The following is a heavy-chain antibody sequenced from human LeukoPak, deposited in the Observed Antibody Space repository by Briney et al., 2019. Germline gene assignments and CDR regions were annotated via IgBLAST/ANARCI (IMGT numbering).Heavy chain of an antibody. Sequence: SETLSLTCAVYGGSFSGYYWSWIRQPPGKGLEWIGEINHSGSTNYNPSLKSRVTISVDTSKNQFSLKLSSVTAADTAVYYCAREDYYDSSGPLGQGYFDYWGQGTLVTVSS. V-gene: IGHV4-34*09. D-gene: IGHD3-22*01. CDR2: INHSGST. CDR1: GGSFSGYY. J-gene: IGHJ4*02. CDR3: AREDYYDSSGPLGQGYFDY.